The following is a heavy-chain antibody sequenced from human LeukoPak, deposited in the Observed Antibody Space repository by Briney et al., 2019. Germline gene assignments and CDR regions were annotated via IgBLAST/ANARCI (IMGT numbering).Heavy chain of an antibody. CDR3: ARRFGAMFDS. J-gene: IGHJ5*01. D-gene: IGHD3-10*01. V-gene: IGHV4-39*07. Sequence: SETLSLTCTVSGGSISSSSYYWGWIRQPPGKGLEWIGSIYYSGSTYYNPSLKSRVTISVDTSKNQFSLKLSSVTAADTAVYYCARRFGAMFDSWGQGTLVTVSS. CDR1: GGSISSSSYY. CDR2: IYYSGST.